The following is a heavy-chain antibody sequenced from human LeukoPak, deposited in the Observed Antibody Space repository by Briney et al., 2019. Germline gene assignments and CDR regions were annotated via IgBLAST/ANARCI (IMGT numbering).Heavy chain of an antibody. CDR2: TYYRSQWHY. V-gene: IGHV6-1*01. CDR1: RDSVSSNSVA. CDR3: ARSSIKPFDY. J-gene: IGHJ4*02. Sequence: SQTLSLTCAISRDSVSSNSVAWNWIRQTPSRGLEWLGRTYYRSQWHYDYAVSVKSRIIINPDTSKNQFSLHLNSVTPEDTAVYYCARSSIKPFDYWGQGTLVTVSS.